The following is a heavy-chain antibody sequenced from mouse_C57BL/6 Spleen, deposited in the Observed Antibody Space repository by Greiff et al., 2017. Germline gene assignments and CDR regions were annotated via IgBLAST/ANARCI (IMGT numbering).Heavy chain of an antibody. CDR2: IHPNSGST. J-gene: IGHJ2*01. Sequence: VQLQQPGAELVKPGASVKLSCKASGYTFTSYWMHWVKQRPGQGLEWIGMIHPNSGSTNYNEKFKSKATLTVDKSSSTAYMQLSSLTSEDPAVYYCVPTDGSRSFDYWGQGTTLTVSS. D-gene: IGHD1-1*01. V-gene: IGHV1-64*01. CDR3: VPTDGSRSFDY. CDR1: GYTFTSYW.